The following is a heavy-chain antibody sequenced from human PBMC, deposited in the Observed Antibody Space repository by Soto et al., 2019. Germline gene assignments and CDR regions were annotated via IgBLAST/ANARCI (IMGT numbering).Heavy chain of an antibody. CDR3: TYGDYGGDDPWAVYYYGMDV. CDR1: GGTFSSYA. CDR2: IIPIFGTA. Sequence: GASVKVSCKASGGTFSSYAISWVRQAPGQGLEWMGGIIPIFGTANYAQKFQGRVTITADESTSTAYMELSSLRSEDTAVYYCTYGDYGGDDPWAVYYYGMDVWGQGTKVTVSS. V-gene: IGHV1-69*13. D-gene: IGHD4-17*01. J-gene: IGHJ6*02.